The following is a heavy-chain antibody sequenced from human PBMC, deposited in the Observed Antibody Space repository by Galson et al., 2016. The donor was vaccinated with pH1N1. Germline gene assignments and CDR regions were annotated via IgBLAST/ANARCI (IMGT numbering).Heavy chain of an antibody. CDR2: IDPSDSYT. V-gene: IGHV5-10-1*01. CDR3: ARFNEADSSDNAFGI. CDR1: GYSFTSYW. J-gene: IGHJ3*02. D-gene: IGHD1-1*01. Sequence: QSGAEVKKPGESLRISCKGSGYSFTSYWINWVRQMPGKGLEWMGRIDPSDSYTNYSPSFQGHVTISADKSISTAYLQWSSLKASDTAMYYCARFNEADSSDNAFGIWGQGTMVTVSS.